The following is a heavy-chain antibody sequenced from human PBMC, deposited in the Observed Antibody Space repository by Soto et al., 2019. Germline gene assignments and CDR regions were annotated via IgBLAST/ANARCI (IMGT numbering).Heavy chain of an antibody. CDR3: ARARTGTTYYYYGMDV. Sequence: ASVKVSCKASGYTFTSYDINWVRQATGQGLEWMGWMNPNSGNTGYAQKFQGRVTMTRNTSISTAYMEPSSLRSEDTAVYYCARARTGTTYYYYGMDVWGQGTTVTVSS. V-gene: IGHV1-8*01. CDR1: GYTFTSYD. CDR2: MNPNSGNT. D-gene: IGHD1-7*01. J-gene: IGHJ6*02.